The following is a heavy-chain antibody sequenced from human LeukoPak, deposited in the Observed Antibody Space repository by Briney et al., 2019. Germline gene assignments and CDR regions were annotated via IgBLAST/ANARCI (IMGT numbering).Heavy chain of an antibody. CDR1: GGSISSDKW. CDR3: ASYREYYYDSSAGWFDP. V-gene: IGHV4-30-4*01. CDR2: IYYSGST. J-gene: IGHJ5*02. D-gene: IGHD3-22*01. Sequence: SGTLSLTCAVSGGSISSDKWWSWIRQPPGKGLEWIGYIYYSGSTYYNPSLKSRVTISVDTSKNQFSLKLSSVTAADTAVYYCASYREYYYDSSAGWFDPWGQGTLVTVSS.